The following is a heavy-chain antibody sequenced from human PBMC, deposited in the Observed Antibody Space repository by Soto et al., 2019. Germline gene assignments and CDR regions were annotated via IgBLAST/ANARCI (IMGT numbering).Heavy chain of an antibody. CDR3: ARDLGYSSSEN. J-gene: IGHJ4*02. Sequence: GGSLRLSCAASGFTFSLFTMVWVRQAPGKGLEWVSCISPSSSYRYYADSVRGRFTISRDNAKNSVYLQMNSLTVEDTAVYYCARDLGYSSSENWGQGTLVTVSS. CDR2: ISPSSSYR. V-gene: IGHV3-21*04. CDR1: GFTFSLFT. D-gene: IGHD6-6*01.